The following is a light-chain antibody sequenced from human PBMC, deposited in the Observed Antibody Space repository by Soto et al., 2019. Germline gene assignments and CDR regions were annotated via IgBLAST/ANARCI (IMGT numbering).Light chain of an antibody. CDR2: DAS. CDR3: QHYNSYSEA. J-gene: IGKJ1*01. CDR1: QGISRW. V-gene: IGKV1-5*01. Sequence: DFHMTQSPSSVSTSVGDRVTLTCRASQGISRWLEWYQQKPGKAPKLLIYDASYLQSGVPSRFRGSGSGTEFTLTISSLQPDDFETYYCQHYNSYSEAFGQGTKVDIK.